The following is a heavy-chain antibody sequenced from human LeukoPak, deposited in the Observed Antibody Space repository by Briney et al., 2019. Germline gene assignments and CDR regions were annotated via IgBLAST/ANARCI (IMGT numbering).Heavy chain of an antibody. J-gene: IGHJ5*02. CDR1: EFSVGSNY. Sequence: SGGSLRLSCAASEFSVGSNYMTWVRQAPGKGLEWVAVVSSDGSIDYYADSVRGRFTVSRDNSKNTMFLQFNTLRPEDTAVYYCAREGMGTTFSAWFDPWGQGTLVTVSS. V-gene: IGHV3-30*03. CDR2: VSSDGSID. D-gene: IGHD1-7*01. CDR3: AREGMGTTFSAWFDP.